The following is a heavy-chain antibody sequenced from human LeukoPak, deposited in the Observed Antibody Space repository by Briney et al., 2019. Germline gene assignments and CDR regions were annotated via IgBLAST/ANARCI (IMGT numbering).Heavy chain of an antibody. CDR1: GGSISSYY. CDR2: IYTSGST. Sequence: SETLTLTCTASGGSISSYYWSWIRQPAGKGLEWIGRIYTSGSTKYNPSLKTRLTMSVATSKDQFSLKLRSVTAADTVVYYCASGDPFDYWGQGTLVSASS. V-gene: IGHV4-4*07. J-gene: IGHJ4*02. D-gene: IGHD2-21*01. CDR3: ASGDPFDY.